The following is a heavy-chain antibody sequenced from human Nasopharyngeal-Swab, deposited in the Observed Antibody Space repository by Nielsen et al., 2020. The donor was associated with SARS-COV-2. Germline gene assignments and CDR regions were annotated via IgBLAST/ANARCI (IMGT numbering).Heavy chain of an antibody. Sequence: SETLSLTCDVYGASISDYHWSWIRQPPGKGLEWIGEMKPNGFNNFNPSLKSRVTISIDKSKNQFLLKLNSVAAADTAVYYCAGHPADFDFWGQGTLVIVSS. CDR2: MKPNGFN. CDR3: AGHPADFDF. D-gene: IGHD6-13*01. V-gene: IGHV4-34*01. J-gene: IGHJ4*02. CDR1: GASISDYH.